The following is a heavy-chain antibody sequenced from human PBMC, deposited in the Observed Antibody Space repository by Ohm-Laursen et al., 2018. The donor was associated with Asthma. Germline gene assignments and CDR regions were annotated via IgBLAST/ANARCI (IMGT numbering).Heavy chain of an antibody. D-gene: IGHD1-1*01. J-gene: IGHJ4*02. CDR2: ISSSSSTI. V-gene: IGHV3-48*01. CDR3: ARDSGWNALDH. CDR1: GFTFSSYS. Sequence: SLRLSCTASGFTFSSYSMNWVRQAPGKGLEWVSYISSSSSTIYYADSVKGRFTISRDNAKNSLYLQMNSLRGEDTALYYCARDSGWNALDHWGQGTLVSVSS.